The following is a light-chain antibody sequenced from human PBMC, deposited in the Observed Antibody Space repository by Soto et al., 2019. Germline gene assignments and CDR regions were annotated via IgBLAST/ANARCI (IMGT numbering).Light chain of an antibody. Sequence: EILMTQSPATLSVSPGERATLSCRASQSLNRNLAWYQQKPGQAPRIIIYVEYTRASCIPDRFSGSGAGTEFTLPISSLQSEDFALFYCQHYNDWPPAFTFGPGTKVYL. CDR3: QHYNDWPPAFT. CDR2: VEY. J-gene: IGKJ3*01. V-gene: IGKV3D-15*01. CDR1: QSLNRN.